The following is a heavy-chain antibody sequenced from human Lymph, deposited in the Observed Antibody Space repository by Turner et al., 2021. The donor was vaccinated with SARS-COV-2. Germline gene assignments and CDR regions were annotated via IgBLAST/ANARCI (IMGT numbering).Heavy chain of an antibody. D-gene: IGHD2-21*02. V-gene: IGHV4-59*01. Sequence: QVQLQESGPRLVKPLEPLSLTCTVSGGAMNNNYWSWIRKPTGKRLEWIGFIFYRGSINFNPSLKSRVTISVDTSENQFSLKLTSVTAAHTAIYCCARQTVNNWVDPWGQGIPVTVS. CDR3: ARQTVNNWVDP. J-gene: IGHJ5*02. CDR2: IFYRGSI. CDR1: GGAMNNNY.